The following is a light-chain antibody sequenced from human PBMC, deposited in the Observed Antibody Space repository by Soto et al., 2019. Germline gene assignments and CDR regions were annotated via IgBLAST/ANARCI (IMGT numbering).Light chain of an antibody. J-gene: IGKJ1*01. Sequence: MTQSPATLSVSPGERATLSCRASQSVSSNLAWYQQKPGQAPRLLIYGASTRATGIPGRFSGSGYGTEFTLTISSLQSEDFAVYYCQQHNKWPPWTFGQGTKVDIK. CDR1: QSVSSN. CDR2: GAS. CDR3: QQHNKWPPWT. V-gene: IGKV3-15*01.